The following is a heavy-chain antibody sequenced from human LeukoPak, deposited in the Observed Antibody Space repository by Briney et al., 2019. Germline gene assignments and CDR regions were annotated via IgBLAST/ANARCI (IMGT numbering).Heavy chain of an antibody. CDR2: IYYSGST. CDR3: ARGGDSKHLVN. D-gene: IGHD3-3*02. Sequence: SETLSLTCAVYGGSFSSYYWSWIRQPPGKGLEWIGYIYYSGSTNYNPSLKSRVTITVDTSKSQFSLNLSSLTAADTAVYYCARGGDSKHLVNWGQGTLVTVSS. CDR1: GGSFSSYY. J-gene: IGHJ4*02. V-gene: IGHV4-59*01.